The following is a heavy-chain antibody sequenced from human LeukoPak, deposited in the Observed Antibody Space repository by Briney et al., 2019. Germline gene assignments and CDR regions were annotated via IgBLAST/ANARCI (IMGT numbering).Heavy chain of an antibody. CDR2: ISSDGGIT. D-gene: IGHD3-22*01. Sequence: TGGSLRLSCDASGFSFSTYAMHWVRQAPGKGLEYVSAISSDGGITYYANSVEGRFTISRDNSKNTLYLQMGSLRAEDMAVYFCARGYYDSGGYYFDYWGQGTLDTVSS. CDR3: ARGYYDSGGYYFDY. V-gene: IGHV3-64*01. J-gene: IGHJ4*02. CDR1: GFSFSTYA.